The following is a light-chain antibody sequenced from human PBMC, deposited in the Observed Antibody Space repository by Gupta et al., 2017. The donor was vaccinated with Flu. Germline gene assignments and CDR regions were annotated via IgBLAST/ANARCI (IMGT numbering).Light chain of an antibody. Sequence: EIVMTQSPATMSVSPGERATLSCRARQSVSSNLAWYQQKPGQAPRLLSYGASTRATGIPARFSGSGSGTEFTLTISSLQSEDFAVYYCQQYKNWPPPITFGQGTRLKIK. CDR3: QQYKNWPPPIT. V-gene: IGKV3-15*01. CDR2: GAS. J-gene: IGKJ5*01. CDR1: QSVSSN.